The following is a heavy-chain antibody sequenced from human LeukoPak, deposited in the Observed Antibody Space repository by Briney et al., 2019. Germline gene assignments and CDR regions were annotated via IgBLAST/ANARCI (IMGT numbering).Heavy chain of an antibody. V-gene: IGHV4-39*01. CDR1: GGSISSGGYY. Sequence: ASETLSLTCTVSGGSISSGGYYWSWIRQPPGKGLEWIGEINRSGDTNYNPSLKSRVTISIDTSKNQFSLKLSSVTAADTAVFYCARKWVRGRYFDLWGRGTQVTVSS. D-gene: IGHD1-26*01. CDR3: ARKWVRGRYFDL. CDR2: INRSGDT. J-gene: IGHJ2*01.